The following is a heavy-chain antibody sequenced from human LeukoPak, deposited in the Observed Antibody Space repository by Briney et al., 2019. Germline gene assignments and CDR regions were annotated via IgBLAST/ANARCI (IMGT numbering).Heavy chain of an antibody. J-gene: IGHJ6*03. D-gene: IGHD7-27*01. Sequence: GESLRLSCAASRFTFSSYGMHWVRQAPGKGLEWVAVISYDGSNKYYADSVKGRFTISRDNSKNTLYLQMNSLRAEDTAVYYCAKKLGPSAHYYYYMDVWGKGTTVTVSS. CDR1: RFTFSSYG. CDR2: ISYDGSNK. CDR3: AKKLGPSAHYYYYMDV. V-gene: IGHV3-30*18.